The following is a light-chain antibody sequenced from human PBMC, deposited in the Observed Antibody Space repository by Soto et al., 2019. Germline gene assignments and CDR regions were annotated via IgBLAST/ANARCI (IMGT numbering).Light chain of an antibody. CDR1: SSNIGSNT. V-gene: IGLV1-44*01. CDR2: SNV. J-gene: IGLJ3*02. CDR3: AAWDDSLNGWV. Sequence: QSVLTQPPSASGTPGQRVTISCSGSSSNIGSNTVNWYQQLPGTAPKLLIYSNVQRPSGVPDRFSGSKSGTSASLAVSGLQSEDEADYYCAAWDDSLNGWVFGGGPKLTVL.